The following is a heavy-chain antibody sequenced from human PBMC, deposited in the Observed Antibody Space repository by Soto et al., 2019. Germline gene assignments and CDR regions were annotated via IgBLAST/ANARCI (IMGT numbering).Heavy chain of an antibody. CDR1: GFTFSTYA. D-gene: IGHD2-2*01. CDR3: LKDRWCSTSPPSDY. J-gene: IGHJ4*02. CDR2: IRSVGGGGTT. V-gene: IGHV3-23*01. Sequence: EVQLLESGGGLVQPGGSLRLSCSASGFTFSTYAMSWVRQAPGKGLAWVASIRSVGGGGTTYYADSVKGRFTVSRDHSKCTLYLQMHSLRAEHTAVYFCLKDRWCSTSPPSDYWGQGTLVTVS.